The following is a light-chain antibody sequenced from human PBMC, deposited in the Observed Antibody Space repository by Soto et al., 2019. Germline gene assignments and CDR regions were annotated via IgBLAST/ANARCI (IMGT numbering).Light chain of an antibody. CDR2: GAS. J-gene: IGKJ1*01. CDR1: QDVRHH. CDR3: LQDSGYSWT. V-gene: IGKV1-6*01. Sequence: GDTVTLYCRASQDVRHHIGWYQQTPGKAPKLLIYGASSLQSGVPSRFSGSGYGTDVTLTLSSLQPGDFATYFCLQDSGYSWTFGQGTKVDIK.